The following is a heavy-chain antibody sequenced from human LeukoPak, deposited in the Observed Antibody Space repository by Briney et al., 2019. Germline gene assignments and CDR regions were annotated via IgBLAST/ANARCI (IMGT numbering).Heavy chain of an antibody. Sequence: ASVKVSCKASGYTFTGYYMHWVRQAPGQGLEWMGWINPNSGGTNYAQKFQGRVTMTRDTSISTAYMELSRLRSDDTAVYYCARGYYGSSGYSPWGYRGQGTLVTVSS. CDR2: INPNSGGT. D-gene: IGHD3-22*01. CDR3: ARGYYGSSGYSPWGY. V-gene: IGHV1-2*02. J-gene: IGHJ4*02. CDR1: GYTFTGYY.